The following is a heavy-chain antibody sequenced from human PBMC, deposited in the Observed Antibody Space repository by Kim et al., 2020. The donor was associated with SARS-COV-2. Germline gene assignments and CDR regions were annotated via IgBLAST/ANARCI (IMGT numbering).Heavy chain of an antibody. CDR3: AREGHLGEGSNRGGYDPPPNWFDP. Sequence: SETLSLTCTVSGGSISSGGYYWSWIRQHPGKGLEWIGYIYYSGSTYYNPSLKSRVTISVDTSKNQFSLKLSSVTAADTAVYYCAREGHLGEGSNRGGYDPPPNWFDPWGQGTLVTVSS. CDR1: GGSISSGGYY. J-gene: IGHJ5*02. CDR2: IYYSGST. V-gene: IGHV4-31*03. D-gene: IGHD5-12*01.